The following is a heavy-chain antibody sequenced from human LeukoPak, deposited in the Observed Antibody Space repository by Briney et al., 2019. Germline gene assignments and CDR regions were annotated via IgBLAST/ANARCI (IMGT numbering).Heavy chain of an antibody. J-gene: IGHJ6*02. V-gene: IGHV4-59*01. CDR2: IYYSGST. Sequence: PSETLSLTCTVSGGSISSYYWSWIRQPPGKGLEWDGYIYYSGSTNYNPSLKSRVTISVDTSKNQFSLKLSSVTAADTAVYYCARGMYSSSWYNYYYVGMDVWGQGTTVTVSS. CDR1: GGSISSYY. D-gene: IGHD6-13*01. CDR3: ARGMYSSSWYNYYYVGMDV.